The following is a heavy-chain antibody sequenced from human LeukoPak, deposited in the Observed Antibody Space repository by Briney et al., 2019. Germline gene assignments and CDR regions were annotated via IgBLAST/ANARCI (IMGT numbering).Heavy chain of an antibody. Sequence: SETLSLTCTVSGGSISNYYWSWIRQPPGKGLEWIGYIYYSGSTNYNPSLKSRVTISVDTSKNQFSLKLSSVTAADTAVYYCARASTYYDILTGYYTLTTFDFWGQGTLVTVSS. D-gene: IGHD3-9*01. CDR1: GGSISNYY. J-gene: IGHJ4*02. CDR3: ARASTYYDILTGYYTLTTFDF. V-gene: IGHV4-59*01. CDR2: IYYSGST.